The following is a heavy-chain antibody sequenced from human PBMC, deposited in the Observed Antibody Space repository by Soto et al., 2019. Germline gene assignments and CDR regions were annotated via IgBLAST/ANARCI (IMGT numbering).Heavy chain of an antibody. CDR1: GFTFSSYA. Sequence: GGSLRLSCAASGFTFSSYAMHWVRQAPGKGLEWVAVISYDGSNKYYADSVKGRFTISRDNSKNTLYLQMNSLRAEDTAVYYCARVEGPTYYCLFDYWGQGTLVTVSS. CDR3: ARVEGPTYYCLFDY. D-gene: IGHD3-10*01. CDR2: ISYDGSNK. V-gene: IGHV3-30-3*01. J-gene: IGHJ4*02.